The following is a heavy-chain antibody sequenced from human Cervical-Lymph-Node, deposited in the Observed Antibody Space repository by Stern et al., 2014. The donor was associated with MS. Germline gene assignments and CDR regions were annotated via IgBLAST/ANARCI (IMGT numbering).Heavy chain of an antibody. V-gene: IGHV3-30*18. Sequence: QVQLVESGGGVAQPGTSLRLSCAASGFAFSISGMHWVRQAPGKGLDWVAVISYDGSDKYYGDSVKGRFTISRDNSKNTVYLQMNSLRAEDTAVYYCANAAALSCRSPSCYKAFEYWGQGILVTVSS. J-gene: IGHJ4*02. CDR1: GFAFSISG. CDR2: ISYDGSDK. D-gene: IGHD2-2*02. CDR3: ANAAALSCRSPSCYKAFEY.